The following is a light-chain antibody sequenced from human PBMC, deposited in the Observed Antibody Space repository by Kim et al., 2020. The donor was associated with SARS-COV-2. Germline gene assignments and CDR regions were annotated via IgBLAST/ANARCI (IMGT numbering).Light chain of an antibody. V-gene: IGLV8-61*01. J-gene: IGLJ3*02. Sequence: GGTVTLTCGLSSGSVSTSYYPSGYQQTPGQAPRTLIYSTNTSSSGVSDRFSGSILGNKAALTITGAQSDDESDYYCVLYMGSGIWVFGGGTKLTVL. CDR2: STN. CDR1: SGSVSTSYY. CDR3: VLYMGSGIWV.